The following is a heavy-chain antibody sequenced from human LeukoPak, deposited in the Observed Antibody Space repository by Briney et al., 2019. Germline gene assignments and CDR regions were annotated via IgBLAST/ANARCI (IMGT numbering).Heavy chain of an antibody. J-gene: IGHJ4*02. CDR1: GGSISSGGYY. Sequence: SETLSLTCTVSGGSISSGGYYWSWIRQHPGKGLEWIGFIYYSGSTYYNPSLKSRLTISVDTSKNHFSLMLSSVTAADTAVYYCAREVEDRKIKKSSIAVETYGYWGQGTLVTVSS. CDR2: IYYSGST. V-gene: IGHV4-31*03. CDR3: AREVEDRKIKKSSIAVETYGY. D-gene: IGHD6-6*01.